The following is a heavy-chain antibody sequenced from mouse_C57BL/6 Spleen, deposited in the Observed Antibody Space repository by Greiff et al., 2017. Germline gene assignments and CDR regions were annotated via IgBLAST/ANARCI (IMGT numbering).Heavy chain of an antibody. J-gene: IGHJ1*03. V-gene: IGHV1-18*01. CDR1: GYTFTDYN. CDR2: INPNNGGT. CDR3: ARPPSYYYGSSYGYFDV. Sequence: VQLQQSGPELVKPGASVKIPCKASGYTFTDYNMDWVKQSHGKSLEWIGDINPNNGGTVYNQKFKGKATLTVDKSSSTAYMELRSLTSEDTAVYYCARPPSYYYGSSYGYFDVWGTGTTVTVSS. D-gene: IGHD1-1*01.